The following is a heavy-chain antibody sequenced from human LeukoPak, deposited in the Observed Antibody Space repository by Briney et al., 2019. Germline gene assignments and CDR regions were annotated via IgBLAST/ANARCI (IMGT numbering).Heavy chain of an antibody. D-gene: IGHD3-3*01. J-gene: IGHJ2*01. Sequence: SETLSLTCTVSGGSISSYYWSWIRQPPGKGLEWIGYIYYSGSTNYNPSLKSRVTISVDTSKNQFSLKLSSVTAADTAVYYCARQPHDFWSGYYSTWFFDLWGRGTLVTVSS. V-gene: IGHV4-59*08. CDR1: GGSISSYY. CDR2: IYYSGST. CDR3: ARQPHDFWSGYYSTWFFDL.